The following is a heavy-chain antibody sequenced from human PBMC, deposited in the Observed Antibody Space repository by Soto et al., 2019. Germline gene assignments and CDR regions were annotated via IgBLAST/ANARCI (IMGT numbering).Heavy chain of an antibody. CDR1: GYTYTSYY. CDR2: INPSGST. D-gene: IGHD3-3*01. Sequence: GASVKVSCKASGYTYTSYYMHWVRQAPGQGLEWMGIINPSGSTSYAQKFQGRVTMTRDTSTSTVYMELSSLRSEDTAVYYCARGPIFGVEDDAFDIWGQGTMVTVSS. V-gene: IGHV1-46*03. J-gene: IGHJ3*02. CDR3: ARGPIFGVEDDAFDI.